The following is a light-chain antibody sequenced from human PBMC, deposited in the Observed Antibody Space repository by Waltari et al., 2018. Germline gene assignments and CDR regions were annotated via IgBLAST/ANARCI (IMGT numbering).Light chain of an antibody. CDR3: QQYYSSPYT. V-gene: IGKV4-1*01. CDR1: QSDLYDSFNKNY. Sequence: DIVMTQSPDSLAVSLGERATINCTSSQSDLYDSFNKNYLAWYQQKPGQSPRLLISWASTRESGVPGRFSASGSGTDFTLTISRLQPEDVAIYYCQQYYSSPYTFGQGTRLEIK. CDR2: WAS. J-gene: IGKJ2*01.